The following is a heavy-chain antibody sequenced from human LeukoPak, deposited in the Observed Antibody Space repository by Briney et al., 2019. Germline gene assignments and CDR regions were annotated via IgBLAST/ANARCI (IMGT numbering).Heavy chain of an antibody. CDR1: GGSISSSSYY. V-gene: IGHV4-39*07. CDR2: IYYSGST. D-gene: IGHD3-3*01. CDR3: ASEGNDFWSGYHRYYFDY. J-gene: IGHJ4*02. Sequence: PSETLSLTCTVSGGSISSSSYYWGWIRQPPGKGLEWIGSIYYSGSTYYNPSLKSRVTTSVDTSKNQFSLKLSSVTAADTAVYYCASEGNDFWSGYHRYYFDYWGQGTLVTVSS.